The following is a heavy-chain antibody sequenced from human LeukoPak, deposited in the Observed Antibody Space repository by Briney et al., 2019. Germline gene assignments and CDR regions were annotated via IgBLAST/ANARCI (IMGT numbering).Heavy chain of an antibody. J-gene: IGHJ5*02. D-gene: IGHD6-13*01. CDR1: GFTFSSYS. CDR2: ISSSSSTI. V-gene: IGHV3-48*01. CDR3: ARSSSIGVVYWFDP. Sequence: GGSLRLSCAASGFTFSSYSMNWVRQAPGKGLEWVSYISSSSSTIYYADSVKGRFTISRDNAKNSLYLQINSLRAEDTAVYYCARSSSIGVVYWFDPWGQGTLVTVSS.